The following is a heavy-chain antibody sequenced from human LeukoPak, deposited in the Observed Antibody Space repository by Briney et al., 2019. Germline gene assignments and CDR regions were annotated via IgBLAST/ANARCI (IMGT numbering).Heavy chain of an antibody. CDR3: ARGSSPFDY. V-gene: IGHV4-59*08. CDR1: GGSISSYY. CDR2: LYYSGNT. Sequence: SETLSLTCTASGGSISSYYWCWIGKPPGKGLEWIGSLYYSGNTNYNPSLKSRVTISLDTSKNQFSLKLSSVAAADTAVYYCARGSSPFDYWGQGTLVTVSS. J-gene: IGHJ4*02.